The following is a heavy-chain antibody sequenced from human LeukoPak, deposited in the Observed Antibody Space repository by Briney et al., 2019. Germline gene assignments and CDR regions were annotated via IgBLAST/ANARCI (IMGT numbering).Heavy chain of an antibody. J-gene: IGHJ4*02. CDR3: ARDEGSYYVPFD. CDR2: ISYAESNK. V-gene: IGHV3-30*04. Sequence: PGGSLRLSCAASRFTFSNYAMHWVRQAPGKGLEWVALISYAESNKYYADSVKGRFTISRDNSKNTLYLQMSSLRVEDTAVYYCARDEGSYYVPFDWGPGTLVTVSS. CDR1: RFTFSNYA. D-gene: IGHD1-26*01.